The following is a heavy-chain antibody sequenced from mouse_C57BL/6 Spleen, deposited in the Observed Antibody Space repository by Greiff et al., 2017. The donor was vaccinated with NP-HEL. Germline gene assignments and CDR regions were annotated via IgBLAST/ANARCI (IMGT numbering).Heavy chain of an antibody. CDR1: GYSFTSYY. CDR3: ARCYYGSSYYCDY. D-gene: IGHD1-1*01. Sequence: VQLQQSGPELVKPGASVKISCKASGYSFTSYYIHWVKQRPGQGLEWIGWIYPGSGNTKYNEKFKGKATLTADTSSSTAYMQLSSLTSEDSAVYYCARCYYGSSYYCDYWGQGTTLTVSS. CDR2: IYPGSGNT. V-gene: IGHV1-66*01. J-gene: IGHJ2*01.